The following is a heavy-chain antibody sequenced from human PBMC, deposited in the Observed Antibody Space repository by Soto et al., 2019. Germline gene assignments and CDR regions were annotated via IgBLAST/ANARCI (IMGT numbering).Heavy chain of an antibody. CDR1: GGSITSSY. CDR2: IFNSGSA. V-gene: IGHV4-59*12. CDR3: ARGYSGYDYNFDY. Sequence: SETLSLTCTVSGGSITSSYWSWIRQRPGKSLECLGYIFNSGSAYYNPSLRSRATISLDTFKNEFSLTLRSVTAADTAVYFCARGYSGYDYNFDYWGQGISVTVSS. J-gene: IGHJ4*02. D-gene: IGHD5-12*01.